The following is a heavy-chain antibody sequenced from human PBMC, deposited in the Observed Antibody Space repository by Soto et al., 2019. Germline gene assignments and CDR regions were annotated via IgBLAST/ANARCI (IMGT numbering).Heavy chain of an antibody. Sequence: GGSLRLSCAASGFTFSSYSMNWVRQAPGKGLEWVSSISSSSSYIYYADSVKGRFTISRDNAKNSLYLQMNSLRAEDTAVYYCASGLYDFWSGYIPPRGVDYWGQGTLVTVSS. CDR3: ASGLYDFWSGYIPPRGVDY. J-gene: IGHJ4*02. CDR1: GFTFSSYS. D-gene: IGHD3-3*01. CDR2: ISSSSSYI. V-gene: IGHV3-21*01.